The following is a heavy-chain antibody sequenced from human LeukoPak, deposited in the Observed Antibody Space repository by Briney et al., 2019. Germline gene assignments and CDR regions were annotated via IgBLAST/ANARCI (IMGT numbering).Heavy chain of an antibody. CDR3: AKGEMTTATPFDY. D-gene: IGHD4-11*01. Sequence: GGSLRLSCAASGFTFSNYVMNWVRQAPGGGLEFVSAISIRGGTSYYADSVKGRFTLSRDNSKNTLYLQMNSLRAEDTAVYYCAKGEMTTATPFDYWGQGTLVTVSS. CDR2: ISIRGGTS. V-gene: IGHV3-23*01. J-gene: IGHJ4*02. CDR1: GFTFSNYV.